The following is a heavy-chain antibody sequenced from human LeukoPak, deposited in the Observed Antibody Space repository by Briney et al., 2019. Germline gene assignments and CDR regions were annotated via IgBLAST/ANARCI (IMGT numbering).Heavy chain of an antibody. J-gene: IGHJ3*02. D-gene: IGHD3-22*01. CDR3: ARDRNYYDSSGGDDAFDI. CDR1: GFTVSRNY. Sequence: GSLRLSCAASGFTVSRNYMSWVRQAPGKGLEWVSVIYSGGHTYYADSAKGRFTISRDNSKNTLYLQMNSLRAEDTAVYYCARDRNYYDSSGGDDAFDIWGQGTMVTVSS. V-gene: IGHV3-53*01. CDR2: IYSGGHT.